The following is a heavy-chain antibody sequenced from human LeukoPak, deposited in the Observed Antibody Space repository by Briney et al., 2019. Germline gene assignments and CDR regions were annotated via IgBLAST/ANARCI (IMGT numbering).Heavy chain of an antibody. D-gene: IGHD1-26*01. CDR1: GFTFSGST. V-gene: IGHV3-73*01. Sequence: PGGSLRLSCAASGFTFSGSTMHWVRQASGKGLEWVGRISSKANSYATVYAASVKGRFTISRDDSKNMAYLQMNSLKTEDTAVYYCTRRYSGGYNAFDIWGQGTMVTVSS. J-gene: IGHJ3*02. CDR3: TRRYSGGYNAFDI. CDR2: ISSKANSYAT.